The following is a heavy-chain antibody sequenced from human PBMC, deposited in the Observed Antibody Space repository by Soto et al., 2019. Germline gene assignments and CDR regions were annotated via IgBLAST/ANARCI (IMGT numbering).Heavy chain of an antibody. CDR3: ARLKGIAVADDAFDI. V-gene: IGHV1-2*02. D-gene: IGHD6-19*01. CDR2: INPNSGGT. Sequence: GGSLRLSCKASGYTFTGYYMHWVRQAPGQGLEWMGWINPNSGGTNYAQKFQGRVTMTRDTSISTAYMELSRLRSDDTAVYYCARLKGIAVADDAFDIWGQGTMVTVSS. J-gene: IGHJ3*02. CDR1: GYTFTGYY.